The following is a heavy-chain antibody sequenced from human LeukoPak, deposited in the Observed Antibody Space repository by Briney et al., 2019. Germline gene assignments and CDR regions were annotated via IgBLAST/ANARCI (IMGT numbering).Heavy chain of an antibody. J-gene: IGHJ5*02. CDR3: TRDLPWFAP. Sequence: GGSLRLSCAASGFAFSRYAIHWVRQAPGKGLEWVAAISFDGRNKYFADSVKGRFTISRDNSNNAVYLQMNSLRTEDTAVYYCTRDLPWFAPWGQGTLVTVSS. CDR1: GFAFSRYA. CDR2: ISFDGRNK. V-gene: IGHV3-30*04.